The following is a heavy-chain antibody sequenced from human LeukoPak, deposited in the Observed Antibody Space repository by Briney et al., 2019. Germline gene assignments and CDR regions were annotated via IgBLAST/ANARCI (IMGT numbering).Heavy chain of an antibody. CDR3: AKVEDYYYDSSGYTFDI. V-gene: IGHV3-30*02. D-gene: IGHD3-22*01. CDR1: GFTFSSYG. CDR2: IRYDGSNK. J-gene: IGHJ3*02. Sequence: GGSLRLSCAASGFTFSSYGMHWVRQAPGKGLEWVAFIRYDGSNKYYADSVKGRFTISRDNSKNTLYRQMNSLRAEDTAVYYCAKVEDYYYDSSGYTFDIWGQGTMVTVSS.